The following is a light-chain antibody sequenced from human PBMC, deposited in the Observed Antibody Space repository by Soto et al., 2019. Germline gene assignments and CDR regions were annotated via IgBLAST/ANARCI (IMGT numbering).Light chain of an antibody. Sequence: AIRLTQSPSSLSASVGDRVTMSCRASQGIRNDLAWYQQKPGKAPKLLIFASSNLQSGVPSRFSGSGSDTDFTLTISRLQPEDFATYDCLQLYNFSWTFGQGTKVEMK. J-gene: IGKJ1*01. CDR1: QGIRND. CDR2: ASS. V-gene: IGKV1-6*01. CDR3: LQLYNFSWT.